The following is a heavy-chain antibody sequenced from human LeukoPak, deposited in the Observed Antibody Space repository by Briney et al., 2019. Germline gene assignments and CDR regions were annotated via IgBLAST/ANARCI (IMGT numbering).Heavy chain of an antibody. CDR3: ARYTAMGTTNFDY. CDR1: GGSISSYY. CDR2: TYHSGST. Sequence: SETLSLTCTVSGGSISSYYWSWIRQPPGKGLEWIGYTYHSGSTNYNPSLKSRVTISVDTSKNQFSLKLSSVTAADTAVYYCARYTAMGTTNFDYWGQGTLVTVSS. V-gene: IGHV4-59*08. D-gene: IGHD5-18*01. J-gene: IGHJ4*02.